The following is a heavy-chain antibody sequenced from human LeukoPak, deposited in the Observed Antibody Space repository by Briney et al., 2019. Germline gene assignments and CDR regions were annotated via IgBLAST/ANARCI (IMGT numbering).Heavy chain of an antibody. J-gene: IGHJ4*02. V-gene: IGHV4-39*01. D-gene: IGHD4-23*01. Sequence: SETLSLTCTVSGGSISSSSYYWGWIRQPPGKGLEWIGSIYYSGSTYYNPSLKSRVTISVDTSKNQFSLKLSSVTAADTAVYYCARITSGTVETIDYWGQGTLVTVSS. CDR2: IYYSGST. CDR3: ARITSGTVETIDY. CDR1: GGSISSSSYY.